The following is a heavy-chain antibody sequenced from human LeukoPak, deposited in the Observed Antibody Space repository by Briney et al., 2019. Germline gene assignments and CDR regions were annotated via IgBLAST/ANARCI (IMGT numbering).Heavy chain of an antibody. V-gene: IGHV4-34*01. J-gene: IGHJ4*02. CDR3: ARGRAFFD. CDR2: INHRGST. Sequence: KPSETLSLTCAVYGGSFSGYYWSWIRQPPGKGLEWIGEINHRGSTNYNPFLKSRVTISVDTSRNQFSLKLRSVTAADTAVYYCARGRAFFDWGQGTLVTVSS. D-gene: IGHD3-3*02. CDR1: GGSFSGYY.